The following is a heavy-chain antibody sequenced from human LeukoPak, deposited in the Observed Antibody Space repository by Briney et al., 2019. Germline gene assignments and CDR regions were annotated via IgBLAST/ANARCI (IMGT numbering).Heavy chain of an antibody. CDR3: AREDQRWVITFGGVIVNWYDP. D-gene: IGHD3-16*02. CDR1: GGSISSNY. CDR2: IYYSGTT. Sequence: SETLSLTCTVSGGSISSNYWSWIRQPPGKGLEWIGYIYYSGTTSYNASLKSRVTMSVDTSKNQFSLNLNSVTAADTAVYYCAREDQRWVITFGGVIVNWYDPWGQGTLVTVS. J-gene: IGHJ5*02. V-gene: IGHV4-59*01.